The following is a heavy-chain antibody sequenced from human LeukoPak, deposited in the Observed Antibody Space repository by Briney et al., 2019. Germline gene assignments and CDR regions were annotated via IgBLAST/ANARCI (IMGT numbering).Heavy chain of an antibody. CDR3: ARDRPQYYDFWSGPTPGDY. CDR1: GFTFSSHS. CDR2: ISSSSSYI. D-gene: IGHD3-3*01. Sequence: GGSLRLSCAASGFTFSSHSMNWVRQAPGKGLEWVSSISSSSSYIYYADSVKGRFTISRDNAKNSLYLQMNSLRAEDTAVYYCARDRPQYYDFWSGPTPGDYWGQGTLVTVSS. J-gene: IGHJ4*02. V-gene: IGHV3-21*01.